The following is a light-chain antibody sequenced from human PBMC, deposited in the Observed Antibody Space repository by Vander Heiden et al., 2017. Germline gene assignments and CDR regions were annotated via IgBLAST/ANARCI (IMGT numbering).Light chain of an antibody. CDR3: QVWDSSSDHREV. Sequence: SSVLTQPPSVSVAPGQTARITCGGNNNGSKSVHWYQQKPGQAPVLVVYDDSDRHSGIPVRFSGSNSENTATLTISRVEAEDEADYDCQVWDSSSDHREVFGGGTKLTVL. CDR2: DDS. J-gene: IGLJ2*01. CDR1: NNGSKS. V-gene: IGLV3-21*02.